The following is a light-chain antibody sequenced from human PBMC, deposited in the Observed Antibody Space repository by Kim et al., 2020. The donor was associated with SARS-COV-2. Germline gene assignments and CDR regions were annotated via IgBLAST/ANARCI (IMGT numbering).Light chain of an antibody. V-gene: IGLV1-40*01. CDR2: GDN. CDR3: QSYASSIWV. Sequence: PGQRVTISCTGNTSNSGAGYDVHWYQQLPGKAPKLVIYGDNNRPSGVPARFSGSKSGTSASLTITGLQADDEADYYCQSYASSIWVFGGGTQLTVL. CDR1: TSNSGAGYD. J-gene: IGLJ3*02.